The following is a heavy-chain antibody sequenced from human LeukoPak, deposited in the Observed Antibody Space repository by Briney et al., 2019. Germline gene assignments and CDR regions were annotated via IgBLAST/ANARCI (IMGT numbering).Heavy chain of an antibody. CDR3: ARLGENGLLTGYFYP. CDR1: GYTFNDYY. J-gene: IGHJ5*02. Sequence: ASVKVSCKASGYTFNDYYMHWVRQAPGQGLEWMGRINPDSGGTDYAQKFQGRVTMTRDTSISTAYMDLSRLRFDDTAVYYCARLGENGLLTGYFYPWGQGTLVTVSS. D-gene: IGHD3-9*01. CDR2: INPDSGGT. V-gene: IGHV1-2*02.